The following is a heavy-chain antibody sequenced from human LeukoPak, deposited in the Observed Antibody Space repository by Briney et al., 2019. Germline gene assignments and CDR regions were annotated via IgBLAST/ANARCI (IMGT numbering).Heavy chain of an antibody. CDR1: GFTFSDYY. V-gene: IGHV3-11*01. D-gene: IGHD4-23*01. CDR3: ARDILRWSNAFDI. CDR2: ISSSGSTI. J-gene: IGHJ3*02. Sequence: PGGSLRLSCAASGFTFSDYYMSWIRQAPGKGLEWVSYISSSGSTIYYADSVKGRFTISRDNAKNSLYLQMNSLRAEDTAVYHCARDILRWSNAFDIWGQGTMVTVSS.